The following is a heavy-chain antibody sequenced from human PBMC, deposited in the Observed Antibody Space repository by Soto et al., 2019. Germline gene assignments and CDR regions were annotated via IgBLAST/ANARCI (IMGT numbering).Heavy chain of an antibody. V-gene: IGHV2-5*01. CDR1: GFSASTSGVG. CDR3: ARRYCSGDTCYRVGNWFDP. J-gene: IGHJ5*02. CDR2: IYWNDDK. D-gene: IGHD2-15*01. Sequence: QITLKESGPTLVKPSQTLTLTCTFSGFSASTSGVGVAWIRQPPAKALEWLALIYWNDDKRYNPSLKSRLTSPQDTSKNQVVLTMTDMDPVDTATYYCARRYCSGDTCYRVGNWFDPWGQGTLVTVSS.